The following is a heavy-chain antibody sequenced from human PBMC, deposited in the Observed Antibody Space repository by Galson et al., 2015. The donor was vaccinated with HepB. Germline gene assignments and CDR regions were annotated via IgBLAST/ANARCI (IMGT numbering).Heavy chain of an antibody. CDR3: ARGISIAARLNWFDP. CDR2: INAGNGNT. V-gene: IGHV1-3*01. D-gene: IGHD6-6*01. Sequence: SVKVSCKASGYTFTSYAMHWVRQAPGQRLEWMGWINAGNGNTKYSQKFQGRVTITRDTSASTAYMELSSLRSEDTAVYYCARGISIAARLNWFDPWGQGTLVTVSS. J-gene: IGHJ5*02. CDR1: GYTFTSYA.